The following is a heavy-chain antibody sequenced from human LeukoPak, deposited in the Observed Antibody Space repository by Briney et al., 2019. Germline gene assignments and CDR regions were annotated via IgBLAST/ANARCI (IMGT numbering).Heavy chain of an antibody. CDR3: AKVIGVGKYCSGGSCYSGYYYYGMDV. D-gene: IGHD2-15*01. CDR1: GFTFSHYG. J-gene: IGHJ6*02. Sequence: GGSLRLSCAASGFTFSHYGIHWVRQAPSRGQERVGVIWNDGSNKKYADSVKGRVTISRDNSKNTLYLQMNSLRAEDTAVYYCAKVIGVGKYCSGGSCYSGYYYYGMDVWGQGTTVSVSS. V-gene: IGHV3-33*06. CDR2: IWNDGSNK.